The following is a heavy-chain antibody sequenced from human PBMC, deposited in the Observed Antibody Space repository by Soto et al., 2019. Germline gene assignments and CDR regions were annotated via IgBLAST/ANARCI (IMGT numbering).Heavy chain of an antibody. CDR2: IYYSGST. Sequence: SETLSLTCTVSGGSISSYYWSWIRQPPGKGLEWIGYIYYSGSTNYNPSLKSRVTISVDTSKNQFSLKLNSVTAADTAVYYCARWYGGSLDYWGQGTLVTVSS. J-gene: IGHJ4*02. V-gene: IGHV4-59*01. CDR1: GGSISSYY. CDR3: ARWYGGSLDY. D-gene: IGHD4-17*01.